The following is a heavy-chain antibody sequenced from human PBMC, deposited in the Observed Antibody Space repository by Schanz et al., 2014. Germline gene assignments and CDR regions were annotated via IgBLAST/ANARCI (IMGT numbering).Heavy chain of an antibody. V-gene: IGHV3-30*18. D-gene: IGHD3-10*01. Sequence: QVQLVESGGGVVQPGRSLRLSCAASGFMFSSYGMHWVRQAPGKGLEWVGVISYDGSKKSYADSMKGRFTISRDNSKNTLYLQMNSLRPEDTAVYYCAKGRFGELSAFDIWGQGTMVTVSS. J-gene: IGHJ3*02. CDR3: AKGRFGELSAFDI. CDR2: ISYDGSKK. CDR1: GFMFSSYG.